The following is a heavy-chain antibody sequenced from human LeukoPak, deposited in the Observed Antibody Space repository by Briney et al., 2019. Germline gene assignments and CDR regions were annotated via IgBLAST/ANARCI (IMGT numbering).Heavy chain of an antibody. CDR2: INPNSGGT. CDR3: ARSVQSDY. Sequence: GASVKVSCKASGYTFTGYYMHWVRQAPGQGLEWMGWINPNSGGTNYAQKFQGRVTMTRNTSISTAYMELSSLRSEDTAVYYCARSVQSDYWGQGTLVTVSS. V-gene: IGHV1-2*02. J-gene: IGHJ4*02. CDR1: GYTFTGYY. D-gene: IGHD1-1*01.